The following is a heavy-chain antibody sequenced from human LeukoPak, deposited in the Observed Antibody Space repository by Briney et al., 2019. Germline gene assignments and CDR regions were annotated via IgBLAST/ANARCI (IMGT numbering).Heavy chain of an antibody. J-gene: IGHJ4*02. CDR1: GYGFTSYW. Sequence: GESLRISFKGSGYGFTSYWITWVRQMSGKGLEWMGRIDPSDSLTDYSPSFQGHVTISTDKSISTAYLQWSSLKASDTAMYYCARHLYSTGWYYFDYWGQGTQVTVSS. CDR2: IDPSDSLT. D-gene: IGHD6-19*01. CDR3: ARHLYSTGWYYFDY. V-gene: IGHV5-10-1*01.